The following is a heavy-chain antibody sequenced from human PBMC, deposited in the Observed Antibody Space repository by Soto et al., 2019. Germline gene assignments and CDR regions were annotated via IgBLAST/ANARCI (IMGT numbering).Heavy chain of an antibody. J-gene: IGHJ4*02. D-gene: IGHD6-13*01. CDR2: INPSGGST. CDR3: ARESSSSSWDFGY. V-gene: IGHV1-46*01. Sequence: GASVNCYVNASGYTFTSYYMHWVRQAPGQGLDCIGIINPSGGSTSYEQKFQGRVNMTRDTSTSTVYMELSSLRSEDTAVYYCARESSSSSWDFGYWGQGTLVTVSS. CDR1: GYTFTSYY.